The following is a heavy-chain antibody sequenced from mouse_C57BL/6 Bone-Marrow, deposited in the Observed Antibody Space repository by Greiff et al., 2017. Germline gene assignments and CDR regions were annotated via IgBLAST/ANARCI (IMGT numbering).Heavy chain of an antibody. D-gene: IGHD2-2*01. V-gene: IGHV14-2*01. CDR2: IDPEDGEP. J-gene: IGHJ4*01. CDR1: GFNIKDYY. CDR3: ARGLPRRLYYAMDY. Sequence: VQLQQSGAELVKPGASVKLSCTASGFNIKDYYMHWVKQRTEQGLEWIGRIDPEDGEPKYAPKFQGKATITADTSSNTAYLQLSSLTSEDTAVYYCARGLPRRLYYAMDYWGQGTSVTVSS.